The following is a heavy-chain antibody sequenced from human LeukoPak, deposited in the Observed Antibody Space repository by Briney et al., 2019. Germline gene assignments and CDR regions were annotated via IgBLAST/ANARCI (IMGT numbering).Heavy chain of an antibody. V-gene: IGHV3-23*01. J-gene: IGHJ6*03. CDR2: ISGSGGST. CDR3: ARSGGRIYYYYYMDV. CDR1: GFTFSSYA. D-gene: IGHD1-26*01. Sequence: GRSLRLSCAASGFTFSSYAMSWVRQAPGKGLEWVSAISGSGGSTYYADSVKGRFTISRDNSKNTLYLQMNSLRAEDTAVYYCARSGGRIYYYYYMDVWGKGTTVTVSS.